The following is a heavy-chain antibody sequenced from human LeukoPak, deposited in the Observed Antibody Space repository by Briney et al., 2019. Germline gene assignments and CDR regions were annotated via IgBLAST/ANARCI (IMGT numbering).Heavy chain of an antibody. J-gene: IGHJ3*02. CDR2: ISSSSSTI. CDR3: ARDRGWELSNAFDI. Sequence: GGSLRLSCAASGFTFSSYSMNCVRQAPGKGLEWVSYISSSSSTIYYADSVKGRFTISRDNAKNSLYLQMNSLRDEDTAVYYCARDRGWELSNAFDIWGQGTMVTVSS. D-gene: IGHD1-26*01. CDR1: GFTFSSYS. V-gene: IGHV3-48*02.